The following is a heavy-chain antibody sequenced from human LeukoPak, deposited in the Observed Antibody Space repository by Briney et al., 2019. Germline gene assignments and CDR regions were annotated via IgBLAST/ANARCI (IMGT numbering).Heavy chain of an antibody. V-gene: IGHV3-21*01. Sequence: GGSLRLSCAASGFTFSSYSMNWVRQAPGKGLEWVSSISSSSSYIYYADSVKGRFTISRDNAKNSLYLQMNSLRAEDTAVYYCARDPGYCSGGSCNFDYWGQGTLVTVSS. CDR3: ARDPGYCSGGSCNFDY. D-gene: IGHD2-15*01. CDR1: GFTFSSYS. CDR2: ISSSSSYI. J-gene: IGHJ4*02.